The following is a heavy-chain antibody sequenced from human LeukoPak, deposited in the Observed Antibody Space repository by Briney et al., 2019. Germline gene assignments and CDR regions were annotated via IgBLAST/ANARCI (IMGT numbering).Heavy chain of an antibody. V-gene: IGHV3-30-3*01. D-gene: IGHD2-2*01. CDR3: ARPPPAVEPAAPNDY. CDR1: GFTFSSYA. Sequence: GRSLRLSCAASGFTFSSYAMHWVRQAPGKGLEWVAVISYDGSNKYYADSVKGRFTISRDNSKNTLYLQMNSLRAEDTAVYYCARPPPAVEPAAPNDYWGQGTLVTVSS. CDR2: ISYDGSNK. J-gene: IGHJ4*02.